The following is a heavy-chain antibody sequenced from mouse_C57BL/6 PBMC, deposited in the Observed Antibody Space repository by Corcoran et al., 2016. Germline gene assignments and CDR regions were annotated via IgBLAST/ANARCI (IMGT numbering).Heavy chain of an antibody. Sequence: EVQLQQSGPELVKPGASVKISCKASGYTFTDYYMNWVKQSHGKSLEWIGDINPNNGGTSYNQKFKGKATLTVDKSSSTAYMELRSLTSEDSAVYYCARDCRWYCDVWGTGTTVTVSS. V-gene: IGHV1-26*01. J-gene: IGHJ1*03. CDR2: INPNNGGT. CDR3: ARDCRWYCDV. CDR1: GYTFTDYY.